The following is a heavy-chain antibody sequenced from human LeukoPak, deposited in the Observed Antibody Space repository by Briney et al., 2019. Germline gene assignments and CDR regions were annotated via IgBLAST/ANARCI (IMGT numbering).Heavy chain of an antibody. CDR1: GFTVSSNY. J-gene: IGHJ4*02. V-gene: IGHV3-53*01. D-gene: IGHD1-7*01. CDR2: IYSGGST. Sequence: PGGSLRLSCAASGFTVSSNYMSWVRQAPGKGLEWVSVIYSGGSTYYADSVKGRFTISRDNSKNTLYLQMNSLRAEDTAVYYCVKWDYVGPAPLDYWGQGTLVTVSS. CDR3: VKWDYVGPAPLDY.